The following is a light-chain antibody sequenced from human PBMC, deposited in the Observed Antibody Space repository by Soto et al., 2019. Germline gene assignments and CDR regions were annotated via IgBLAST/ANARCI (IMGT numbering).Light chain of an antibody. Sequence: QSVLTQPPSASGTPGQRVTISCSGSSSNIGSNYVYWFPQLPGAAPKLLISRNNQRPSGVPDRFSGSKSGTSASLAISGLRSGDEADYYCAAWDDSLSGWVFGGGTKLTVL. CDR2: RNN. CDR1: SSNIGSNY. J-gene: IGLJ3*02. V-gene: IGLV1-47*01. CDR3: AAWDDSLSGWV.